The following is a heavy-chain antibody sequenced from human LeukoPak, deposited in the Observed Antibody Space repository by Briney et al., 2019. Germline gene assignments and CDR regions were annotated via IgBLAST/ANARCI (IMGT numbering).Heavy chain of an antibody. CDR3: ARQGCSDFGGWFDP. Sequence: PSETLSLTCTVSGGSFGNYYWTWIRQSPGKGLEWIGYIYSSGITNYNPSLNTRVTISVGPSKNHFSLALNSVNASDTAVYFCARQGCSDFGGWFDPWGQGSPIIVSS. D-gene: IGHD2-21*01. CDR1: GGSFGNYY. CDR2: IYSSGIT. V-gene: IGHV4-59*08. J-gene: IGHJ5*02.